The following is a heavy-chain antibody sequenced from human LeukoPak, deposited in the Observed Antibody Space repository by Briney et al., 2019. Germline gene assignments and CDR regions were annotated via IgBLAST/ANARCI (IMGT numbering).Heavy chain of an antibody. V-gene: IGHV4-59*08. CDR3: ARLPLYDSSGYYYRGAFDI. J-gene: IGHJ3*02. Sequence: KPSETLSLTCTVSGGSISSYYWSWIRQPPGKGLEWIGYIYYSGSTNYNPSLKSRVTISVDTSKNQFSLKLSSVTAADTAVYYCARLPLYDSSGYYYRGAFDIWGQGTMVTVSS. D-gene: IGHD3-22*01. CDR1: GGSISSYY. CDR2: IYYSGST.